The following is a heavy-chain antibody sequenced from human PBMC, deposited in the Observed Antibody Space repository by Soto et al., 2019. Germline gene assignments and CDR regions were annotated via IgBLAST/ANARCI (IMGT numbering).Heavy chain of an antibody. CDR2: VRRDNDIK. CDR3: ARTLGDSYYFMDV. Sequence: GGSLRLSCAATGFDFANHGMNWFRQAPGKGLEWVATVRRDNDIKYYTDSVAGRFTVSRDNADNTVHLQLSTLRADDTAVYFCARTLGDSYYFMDVWGPGTTVTVSS. J-gene: IGHJ6*03. CDR1: GFDFANHG. V-gene: IGHV3-23*01.